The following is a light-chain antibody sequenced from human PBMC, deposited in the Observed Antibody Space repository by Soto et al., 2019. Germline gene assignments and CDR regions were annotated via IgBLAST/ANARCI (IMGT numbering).Light chain of an antibody. CDR1: SSDVGGYNY. CDR3: SSSTSSSTSVV. Sequence: QSALTQPASVSGSPGQSITISCTGTSSDVGGYNYVSWYQQHPGKAPKLMIYDVSNRPSGVSNRFSGSKSGNTASLTISGLQADDEADYYCSSSTSSSTSVVFGGGTKLTVL. J-gene: IGLJ2*01. CDR2: DVS. V-gene: IGLV2-14*01.